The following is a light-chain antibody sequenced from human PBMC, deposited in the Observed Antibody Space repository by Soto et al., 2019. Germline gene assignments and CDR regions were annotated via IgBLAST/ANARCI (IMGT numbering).Light chain of an antibody. Sequence: QSVLTQPPSASGTPGQRVTISCSGSSSNIGSKYVYWYQQLPGAAPKLLIYSNSQRPSGVPDRFSGSKSGTSASLAISGLRSEDEADYYCATWDDSLSGRVFGGGTKLTVL. CDR3: ATWDDSLSGRV. V-gene: IGLV1-47*02. CDR2: SNS. CDR1: SSNIGSKY. J-gene: IGLJ2*01.